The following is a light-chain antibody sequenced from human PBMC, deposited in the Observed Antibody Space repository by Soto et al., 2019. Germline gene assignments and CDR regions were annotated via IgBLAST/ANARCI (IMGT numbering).Light chain of an antibody. Sequence: QSVLSQPPSVSAAPGQRVTISCSGSSSNIGGNSVSWYQQLPGTAPKLLIYDDDQRPSGIPDRFSGSKSGTSATLGITGLQAEDEADYYCQSYDSGLSAFYVFGTGTKVTVL. CDR3: QSYDSGLSAFYV. V-gene: IGLV1-51*01. CDR2: DDD. J-gene: IGLJ1*01. CDR1: SSNIGGNS.